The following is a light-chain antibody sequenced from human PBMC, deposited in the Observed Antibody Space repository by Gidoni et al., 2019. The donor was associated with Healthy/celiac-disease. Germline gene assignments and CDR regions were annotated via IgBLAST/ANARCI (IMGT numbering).Light chain of an antibody. V-gene: IGLV3-25*03. CDR3: QSADSSGTYVV. CDR2: KAS. J-gene: IGLJ2*01. CDR1: ALPKQY. Sequence: SSALTQPPSVSVSPGQTARITCSGDALPKQYAYWYQQKPGQAPVLVIYKASERPSGIPERFSGSSSGTTVTLTISGVQAEDEADYYCQSADSSGTYVVFGGGTKLTVL.